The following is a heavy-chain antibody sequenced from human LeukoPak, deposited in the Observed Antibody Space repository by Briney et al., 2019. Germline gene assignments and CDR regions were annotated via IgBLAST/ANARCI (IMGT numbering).Heavy chain of an antibody. CDR2: INHSGST. J-gene: IGHJ4*02. D-gene: IGHD6-13*01. CDR3: AGGPLSSSWYG. Sequence: SETLSLTCTVSGGSISSYYWSWIRQPPGKGLEWIGEINHSGSTNYNPSLKSRVTISVDTSKNQFSLKLSSVTAADTAVYYCAGGPLSSSWYGWGQGTLVTVSS. CDR1: GGSISSYY. V-gene: IGHV4-34*01.